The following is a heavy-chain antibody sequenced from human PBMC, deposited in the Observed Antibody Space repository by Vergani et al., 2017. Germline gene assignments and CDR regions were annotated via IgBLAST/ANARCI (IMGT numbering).Heavy chain of an antibody. V-gene: IGHV1-18*01. CDR2: ISNHNGKT. CDR1: GYTFIIYG. D-gene: IGHD7-27*01. CDR3: ARPTWGYGGMDV. Sequence: QVQLVQSGAEVKKPGASVKVSCKASGYTFIIYGISWVRQAPGQGLEWMGWISNHNGKTDYSQKFQGRVTMTTDISASTAYMELRSLRSDDTAMYYCARPTWGYGGMDVWGQGTTVTVSS. J-gene: IGHJ6*02.